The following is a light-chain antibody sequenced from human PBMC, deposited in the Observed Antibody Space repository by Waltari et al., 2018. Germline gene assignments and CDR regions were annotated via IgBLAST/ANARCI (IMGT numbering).Light chain of an antibody. CDR3: CSYAGSSTSV. CDR2: EVT. J-gene: IGLJ2*01. V-gene: IGLV2-23*02. Sequence: QSALTQPASVSGSPGQSITISCTGTISDVGSYNLVSSYQQHPVKAPKLMIYEVTKRPSGVSNRVSGSQSADSSSLTVSRLQAEDEADYYCCSYAGSSTSVFGGGTKLTVL. CDR1: ISDVGSYNL.